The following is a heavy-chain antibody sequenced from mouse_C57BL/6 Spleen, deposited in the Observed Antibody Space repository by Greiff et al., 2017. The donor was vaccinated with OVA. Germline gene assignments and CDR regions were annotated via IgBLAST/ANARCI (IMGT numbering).Heavy chain of an antibody. J-gene: IGHJ4*01. CDR1: GFTFSSYT. CDR2: ISGGGGNT. Sequence: EVKVVESGGGLVKPGGSLKLSCAASGFTFSSYTMSWVRQTPEKRLEWVATISGGGGNTYYPDSVKGRFTISRDNAKNTLYLQMSSLRSEDTALYYCERHEDEYDVNYAMDYWGQGTSVTVSS. D-gene: IGHD2-4*01. V-gene: IGHV5-9*01. CDR3: ERHEDEYDVNYAMDY.